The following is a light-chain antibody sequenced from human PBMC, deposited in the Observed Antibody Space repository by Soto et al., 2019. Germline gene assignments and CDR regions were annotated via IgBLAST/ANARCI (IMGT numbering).Light chain of an antibody. CDR2: QNN. CDR3: GTWDSSLSAGV. J-gene: IGLJ1*01. Sequence: QSVLTQPPSVSAAPGQKVTISCSGGSSNIGNNFVSWYQQLPGTAPKHLIYQNNKRPSGIPDRFSGSKSGTSATLAITGLQTGDEADYYCGTWDSSLSAGVFGTGTRSPS. V-gene: IGLV1-51*02. CDR1: SSNIGNNF.